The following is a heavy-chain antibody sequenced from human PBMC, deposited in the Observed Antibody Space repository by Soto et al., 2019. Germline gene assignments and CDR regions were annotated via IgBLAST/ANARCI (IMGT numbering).Heavy chain of an antibody. Sequence: EVQLVESGGGLVQPGGSLRLSCAGSGFTFSNYWMHWVRQDPEKGLVWVSTINTDGTTTQYADSVKGRFTVTRDNAKNTLYLQMNSLRVEDTAVYFCAKDLSWGQGDYWGQGTLVTVSS. CDR3: AKDLSWGQGDY. J-gene: IGHJ4*02. D-gene: IGHD3-16*01. CDR1: GFTFSNYW. CDR2: INTDGTTT. V-gene: IGHV3-74*03.